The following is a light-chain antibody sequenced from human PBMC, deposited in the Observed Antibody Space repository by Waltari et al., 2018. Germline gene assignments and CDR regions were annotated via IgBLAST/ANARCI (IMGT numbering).Light chain of an antibody. Sequence: DIQMTQYPSSLSASVGDRVSITCRASQSINKYLNWYQQRPGEAPNLLIYAAFNLQSGVPSRFRGSGSGTDFTLTISGLQPEDSATYYFHQSYRFPPTFGPGTKLDIK. CDR1: QSINKY. J-gene: IGKJ3*01. CDR2: AAF. CDR3: HQSYRFPPT. V-gene: IGKV1-39*01.